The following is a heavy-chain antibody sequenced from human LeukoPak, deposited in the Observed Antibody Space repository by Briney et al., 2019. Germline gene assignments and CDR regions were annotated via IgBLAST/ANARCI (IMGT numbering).Heavy chain of an antibody. CDR1: GFTFSNSA. CDR3: AKDIKGTNYYYYGMGA. J-gene: IGHJ6*02. D-gene: IGHD1-14*01. Sequence: GGSLRLSCAASGFTFSNSAMTWVRQAPGKGLDWVSAINGDGGRTYHADSVKGRFTISRDNSKNTLYLQMNSLRVEDTAVYYCAKDIKGTNYYYYGMGAWGQGTTVTVSS. V-gene: IGHV3-23*01. CDR2: INGDGGRT.